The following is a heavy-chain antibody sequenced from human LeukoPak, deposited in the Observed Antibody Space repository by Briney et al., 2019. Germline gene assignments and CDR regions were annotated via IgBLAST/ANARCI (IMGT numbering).Heavy chain of an antibody. CDR1: GDSVFSNSVA. CDR2: TYYRSKWYT. V-gene: IGHV6-1*01. CDR3: ARRAQCSPGLGYMDV. Sequence: PSQTLSLTCAISGDSVFSNSVAWNWFRQSPSRGLEWLGRTYYRSKWYTDYAVSVRGRITLNTDASRNQFSLHLNSVSPEDTATYYCARRAQCSPGLGYMDVWGKGTTVIVSS. J-gene: IGHJ6*03. D-gene: IGHD4/OR15-4a*01.